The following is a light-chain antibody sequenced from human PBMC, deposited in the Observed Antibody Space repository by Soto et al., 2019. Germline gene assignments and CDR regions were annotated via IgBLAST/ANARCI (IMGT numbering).Light chain of an antibody. Sequence: DIVMTQSPDSLAVSLGERATINCKSSQSVLYSSNNKNYLAWYQQKPGQPPKLLIYWASTRESGVPDLFSGSGSGTDFTLPISSLQAEDVAVYYCQQYYSTPLTFGGGTKVEIK. CDR1: QSVLYSSNNKNY. V-gene: IGKV4-1*01. CDR2: WAS. J-gene: IGKJ4*01. CDR3: QQYYSTPLT.